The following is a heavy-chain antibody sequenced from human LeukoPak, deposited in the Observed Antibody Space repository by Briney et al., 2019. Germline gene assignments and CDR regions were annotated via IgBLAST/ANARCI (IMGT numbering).Heavy chain of an antibody. CDR2: VKTKAYSYAT. Sequence: PGGSLKLSCAASGFTFSGSAMHWVRQASGKGLEWVGRVKTKAYSYATAYAASVTGRFTISRDDSKNTVYLQMNGLKTEDTAVYYCTRPGYSSGWVDYWGQGTLVTVSS. J-gene: IGHJ4*02. CDR3: TRPGYSSGWVDY. D-gene: IGHD6-19*01. CDR1: GFTFSGSA. V-gene: IGHV3-73*01.